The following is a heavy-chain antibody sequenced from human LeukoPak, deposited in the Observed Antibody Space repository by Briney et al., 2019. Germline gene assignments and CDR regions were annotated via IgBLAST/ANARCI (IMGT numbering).Heavy chain of an antibody. Sequence: GGSLRLSCAASGFTFDDYAMHWVRQAPGKGLEWVSGISWNSGSIGYADSVKGRFTISRDNAKNSLYLQMNSLRAEDTALYYCAKGSTYYYDSSGSYDYWGQGTLVTVSS. D-gene: IGHD3-22*01. J-gene: IGHJ4*02. CDR2: ISWNSGSI. V-gene: IGHV3-9*01. CDR3: AKGSTYYYDSSGSYDY. CDR1: GFTFDDYA.